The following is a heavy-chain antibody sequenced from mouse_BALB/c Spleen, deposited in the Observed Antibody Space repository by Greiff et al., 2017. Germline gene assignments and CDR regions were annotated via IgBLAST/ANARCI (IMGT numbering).Heavy chain of an antibody. Sequence: VQLKESGGGLVKPGGSLKLSCAASGFTFSDYYMYWVRQTPEKRLEWVATISDGGSYTYYPDSVKGRFTISRDNAKNNLYLQMSSLKSEDTAMYYCARGGTGYAMDYWGQGTSVTVSS. CDR3: ARGGTGYAMDY. CDR2: ISDGGSYT. V-gene: IGHV5-4*02. D-gene: IGHD4-1*01. CDR1: GFTFSDYY. J-gene: IGHJ4*01.